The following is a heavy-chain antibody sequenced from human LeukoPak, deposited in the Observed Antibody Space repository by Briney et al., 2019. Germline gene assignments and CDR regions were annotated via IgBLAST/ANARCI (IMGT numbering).Heavy chain of an antibody. V-gene: IGHV1-58*01. J-gene: IGHJ3*02. CDR1: GFTFTSSA. CDR3: AAGGGSGIDAFDI. CDR2: IVVGSGNT. D-gene: IGHD3-16*01. Sequence: SVTVSCKASGFTFTSSALQWLRQARGQRLEWIGWIVVGSGNTNYAQKFQERVTITRDMSTSTAYMELSSLRSEDTAVYYCAAGGGSGIDAFDIWGQGTMVTVSS.